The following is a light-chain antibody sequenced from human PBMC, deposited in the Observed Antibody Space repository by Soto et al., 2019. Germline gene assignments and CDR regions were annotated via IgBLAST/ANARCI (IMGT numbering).Light chain of an antibody. V-gene: IGLV2-14*01. CDR3: SSYTSSSPLG. J-gene: IGLJ2*01. CDR2: DVS. Sequence: QSALTQPASVSGSPGQSTTISCTGTSSDVGGYNYVSWYQQHPGKAPKLMIYDVSNRPSGVSNRFSGSKSGNTASLTISGLQAEDEADYYCSSYTSSSPLGFGGGTKLTVL. CDR1: SSDVGGYNY.